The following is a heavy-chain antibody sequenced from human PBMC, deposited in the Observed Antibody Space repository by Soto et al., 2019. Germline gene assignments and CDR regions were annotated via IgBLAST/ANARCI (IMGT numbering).Heavy chain of an antibody. Sequence: SETLSLTCTVSGGSISSYYWSWIRQPPGKGLEWIGHIYYSGSTNYNPSLKSRVTISVDTSKNQFSLKLSSVTAADTAVYYCARGYSSSWLSFDYWGQGTLVTSPQ. CDR1: GGSISSYY. CDR3: ARGYSSSWLSFDY. D-gene: IGHD6-13*01. J-gene: IGHJ4*02. V-gene: IGHV4-59*01. CDR2: IYYSGST.